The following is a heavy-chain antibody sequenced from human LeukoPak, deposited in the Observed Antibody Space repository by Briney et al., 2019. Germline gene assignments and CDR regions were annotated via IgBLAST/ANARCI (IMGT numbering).Heavy chain of an antibody. J-gene: IGHJ6*03. CDR1: GGSISSYD. Sequence: NPSETLSLTCTVSGGSISSYDWTWIRQPPGKGLEWIGYIDYSGSANYNPSLKSRVTISIDTSKNQFSLKLNSVTAADTAVYYCARDLVGYYHYYMDVWGKGTTGTVSS. D-gene: IGHD6-6*01. V-gene: IGHV4-59*01. CDR3: ARDLVGYYHYYMDV. CDR2: IDYSGSA.